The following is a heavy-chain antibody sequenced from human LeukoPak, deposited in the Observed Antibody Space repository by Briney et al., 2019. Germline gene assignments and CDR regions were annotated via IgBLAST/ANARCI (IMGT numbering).Heavy chain of an antibody. Sequence: TSETLSLTCTVSGGSISTYSWTWIRQPPGKELEWIGYNNYVGNTNYNPSLKSRVTISVDTSKNQFSLKLSSVTAADTAVYYCARHFTPTYYYDSSGYSFFDYWGQGTLVTVSS. J-gene: IGHJ4*02. CDR1: GGSISTYS. CDR2: NNYVGNT. D-gene: IGHD3-22*01. CDR3: ARHFTPTYYYDSSGYSFFDY. V-gene: IGHV4-59*08.